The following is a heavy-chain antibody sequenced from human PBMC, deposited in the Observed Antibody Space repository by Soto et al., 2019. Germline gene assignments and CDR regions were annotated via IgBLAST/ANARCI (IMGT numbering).Heavy chain of an antibody. D-gene: IGHD6-6*01. CDR1: GFTFSSYS. CDR3: SLSGQLGYSSGMDV. Sequence: GGSLRLSCAASGFTFSSYSMNWVRQAPGKGLEWVSSISSSSSYIYYADSVNGRLTISRDNAKNSLYLQMNSLRAEDTAVYYCSLSGQLGYSSGMDVWGQGTTVTVSS. V-gene: IGHV3-21*01. CDR2: ISSSSSYI. J-gene: IGHJ6*02.